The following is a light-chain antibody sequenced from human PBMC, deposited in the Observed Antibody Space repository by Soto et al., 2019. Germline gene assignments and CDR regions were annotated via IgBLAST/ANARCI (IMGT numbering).Light chain of an antibody. CDR1: SSDVGGYNY. J-gene: IGLJ1*01. CDR2: DVD. V-gene: IGLV2-11*01. Sequence: QSVLTQPRSVCGSPGQSVTISCTGTSSDVGGYNYVSWYQHHTGKAPKLMIYDVDKRPSGVPGRFSGSTSGNTASLTISGLQAEDEADYYCCSNAGSYPFVFGTGTKVTVL. CDR3: CSNAGSYPFV.